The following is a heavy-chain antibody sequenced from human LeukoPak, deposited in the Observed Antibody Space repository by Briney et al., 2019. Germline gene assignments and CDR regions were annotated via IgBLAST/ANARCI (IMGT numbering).Heavy chain of an antibody. CDR2: IKIDGNTS. D-gene: IGHD5-12*01. CDR3: ARASALATPPFAY. CDR1: GFTFSSYW. Sequence: GGSLRLSCAASGFTFSSYWMHWVRQAPGKGLVWHTRIKIDGNTSNYADSVQGRVTISRDNAKNEVYLQMNSLRVEDTAVYYCARASALATPPFAYWGQGTLVTVSS. J-gene: IGHJ4*02. V-gene: IGHV3-74*01.